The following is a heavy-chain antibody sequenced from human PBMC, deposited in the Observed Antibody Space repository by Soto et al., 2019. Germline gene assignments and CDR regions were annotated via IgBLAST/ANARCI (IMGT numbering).Heavy chain of an antibody. J-gene: IGHJ4*02. V-gene: IGHV1-3*01. Sequence: GASLKVSCKASGYTFTSYAMHWVRQAPGQRLEWMGWINAGNGNTKYSQKFQGRVTITRDTSASTAYMELSSLRSEDTAVYYCARVRWWDYYDSSGYLGDFDYWGQGTLVTVSS. CDR1: GYTFTSYA. D-gene: IGHD3-22*01. CDR2: INAGNGNT. CDR3: ARVRWWDYYDSSGYLGDFDY.